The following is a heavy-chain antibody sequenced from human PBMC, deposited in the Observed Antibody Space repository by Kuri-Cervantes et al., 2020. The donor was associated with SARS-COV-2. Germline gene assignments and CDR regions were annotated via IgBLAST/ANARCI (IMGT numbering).Heavy chain of an antibody. CDR2: ITHSGTT. D-gene: IGHD3-10*01. CDR3: ARSKRDYYGSGSYSPFDY. Sequence: GSLRLSCTVSGASIGSDYWSWIRQPPGKGLEWIGYITHSGTTNYNPSLKSRVTISVDTSKNQFSLKLSSVTAADTAVYYCARSKRDYYGSGSYSPFDYWGQGTLVTVSS. J-gene: IGHJ4*02. CDR1: GASIGSDY. V-gene: IGHV4-59*08.